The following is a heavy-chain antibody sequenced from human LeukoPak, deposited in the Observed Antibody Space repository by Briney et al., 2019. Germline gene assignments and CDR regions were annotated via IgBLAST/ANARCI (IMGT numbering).Heavy chain of an antibody. CDR3: ARDGGYSSSWFPY. D-gene: IGHD6-13*01. CDR2: ISYDGSNK. CDR1: GFTFSSYA. J-gene: IGHJ4*02. V-gene: IGHV3-30-3*01. Sequence: PGGSLRLSCAASGFTFSSYAMHWVRQAPGKGLEWVAVISYDGSNKYYADSVKGRFTISRDNSKNTLYLQMNSLRAEDTAVYYCARDGGYSSSWFPYWGQGTLVTVSS.